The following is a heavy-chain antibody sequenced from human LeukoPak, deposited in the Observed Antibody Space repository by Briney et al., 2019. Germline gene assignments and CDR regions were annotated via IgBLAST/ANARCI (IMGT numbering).Heavy chain of an antibody. CDR3: ARDSHRRGYDYYYCYYMDV. CDR1: GFTFSSYA. V-gene: IGHV3-7*03. CDR2: IKQDGSEK. Sequence: PGGSLRLSCAASGFTFSSYAMNWVRQAPGKGLEWVANIKQDGSEKYYVDSVKGRFTISRDNAKNSLYLQMNSLRAEDTAVYYCARDSHRRGYDYYYCYYMDVWGKGTTVTVSS. J-gene: IGHJ6*03. D-gene: IGHD6-25*01.